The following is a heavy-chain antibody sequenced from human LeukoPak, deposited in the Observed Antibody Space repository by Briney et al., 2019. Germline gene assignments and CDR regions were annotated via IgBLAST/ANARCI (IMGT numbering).Heavy chain of an antibody. J-gene: IGHJ4*02. Sequence: GGSLRLSCAASRFTFNTYWMHWVRQAPGKGLVWVSRINSDGSSTSYADSVKGRFTISRDNAKNTLYLQMNSLRAEDTAVYYCARGFSYYGSGSYSIDYWGQGTLVTVSS. V-gene: IGHV3-74*01. CDR1: RFTFNTYW. D-gene: IGHD3-10*01. CDR2: INSDGSST. CDR3: ARGFSYYGSGSYSIDY.